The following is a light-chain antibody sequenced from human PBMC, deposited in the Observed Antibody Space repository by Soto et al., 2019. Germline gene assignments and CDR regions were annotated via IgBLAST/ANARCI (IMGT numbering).Light chain of an antibody. Sequence: AIQMTQSPSSLSASVGDIVTIICRASQDIRNDLGWYQQKPGRAPKVLIYVATSLQSGGPSRFSGSGSGTDFTLTISSLQPEDFATYYCLQDHNYPLTFGGGTKVEIK. CDR2: VAT. CDR3: LQDHNYPLT. CDR1: QDIRND. V-gene: IGKV1-6*01. J-gene: IGKJ4*01.